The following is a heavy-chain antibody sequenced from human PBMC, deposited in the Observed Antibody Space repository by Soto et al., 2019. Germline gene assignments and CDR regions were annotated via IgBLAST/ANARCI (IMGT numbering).Heavy chain of an antibody. J-gene: IGHJ5*02. CDR1: GATFHSYA. D-gene: IGHD4-17*01. CDR2: IIPIFGTA. Sequence: QVQLVQSGSEVKKPGSSVKVSCKAFGATFHSYAISWVRQAPGQGLEWMGGIIPIFGTAYYAQKFQGRVTITADEATTTAYMELSSLTSEDTAVYYCARARVPLDYGDSEACGQGTLVTVSS. V-gene: IGHV1-69*12. CDR3: ARARVPLDYGDSEA.